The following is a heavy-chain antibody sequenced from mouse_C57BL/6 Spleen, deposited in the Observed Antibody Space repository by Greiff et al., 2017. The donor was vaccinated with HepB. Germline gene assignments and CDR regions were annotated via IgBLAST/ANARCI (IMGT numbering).Heavy chain of an antibody. CDR2: ISYDGSN. CDR3: ARGKGYYDAMDY. CDR1: GYSITSGYY. J-gene: IGHJ4*01. D-gene: IGHD2-2*01. V-gene: IGHV3-6*01. Sequence: EVKLQESGPGLVKPSQSLSLTCSVTGYSITSGYYWNWIRQFPGNKLEWMGYISYDGSNNYNPSLKNRISITRDTSKNQFFLKLNSVTTEDTATYYCARGKGYYDAMDYWGQGTSVTVSS.